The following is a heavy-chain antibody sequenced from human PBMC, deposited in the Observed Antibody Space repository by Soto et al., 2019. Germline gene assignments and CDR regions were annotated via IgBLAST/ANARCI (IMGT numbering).Heavy chain of an antibody. CDR1: GGTFSSYA. CDR3: ARADPPRYCSSTSCPGAVYYYYGMDV. Sequence: SVKVSCKASGGTFSSYAISWVRQAPGQGLEWMGGIIPIFGTANYAQKFQGRVTITADESTSTAYMELSSLRSEDTAVYYCARADPPRYCSSTSCPGAVYYYYGMDVWGQ. CDR2: IIPIFGTA. V-gene: IGHV1-69*13. D-gene: IGHD2-2*01. J-gene: IGHJ6*02.